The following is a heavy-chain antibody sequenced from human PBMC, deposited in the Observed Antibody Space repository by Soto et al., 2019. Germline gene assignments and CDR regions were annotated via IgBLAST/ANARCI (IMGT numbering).Heavy chain of an antibody. CDR1: GDSVSSNSAS. J-gene: IGHJ6*02. CDR2: TYYRSKWYN. CDR3: ARGTYSIGWYSPWPTHYGTDV. D-gene: IGHD6-19*01. V-gene: IGHV6-1*01. Sequence: SQTLSLTCAISGDSVSSNSASWNWIRQSPSRGFEWLGRTYYRSKWYNDYAVSLKGRVTINPDTSKNHFSLQLNSVTPEDAAVYYCARGTYSIGWYSPWPTHYGTDVWGQGTTVTVS.